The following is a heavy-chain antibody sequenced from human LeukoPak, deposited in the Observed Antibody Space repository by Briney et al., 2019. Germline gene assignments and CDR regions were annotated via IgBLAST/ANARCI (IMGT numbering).Heavy chain of an antibody. CDR2: IIPLFGTA. V-gene: IGHV1-69*06. Sequence: ASVKVSCKASGGTFSRSGFSWVRQAPGQGLEWMGGIIPLFGTANYAQKFQHRVTITADKSTNTAYMELSSLRSADTAVYYCARVEGPSIFGVVDYWGQGTLVTVSS. CDR1: GGTFSRSG. CDR3: ARVEGPSIFGVVDY. D-gene: IGHD3-3*02. J-gene: IGHJ4*02.